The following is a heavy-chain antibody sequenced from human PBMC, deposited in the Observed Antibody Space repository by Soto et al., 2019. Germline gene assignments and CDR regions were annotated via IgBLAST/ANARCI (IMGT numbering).Heavy chain of an antibody. J-gene: IGHJ4*02. Sequence: QVQLVESGGGVVQPGRSLRLSCAASGFTFSSYGMHWVRQAPGKGLEWVAVIWYDGSNKYYADSVKGRFTISRDNSKNTVDRQRTGLRAGDRAVYYCARDLTGYYSAHWGQGPLVPVPS. CDR2: IWYDGSNK. V-gene: IGHV3-33*01. CDR3: ARDLTGYYSAH. CDR1: GFTFSSYG. D-gene: IGHD3-9*01.